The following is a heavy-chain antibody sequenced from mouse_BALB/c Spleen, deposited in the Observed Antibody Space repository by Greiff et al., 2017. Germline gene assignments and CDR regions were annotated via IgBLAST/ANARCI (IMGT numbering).Heavy chain of an antibody. D-gene: IGHD1-2*01. CDR3: ARGGFTTAFDY. CDR2: INPYNDGT. CDR1: GYTFTSYV. J-gene: IGHJ2*01. V-gene: IGHV1-14*01. Sequence: EVKLQQSGPELVKPGASVKMSCKASGYTFTSYVMHWVKQKPGQGLEWIGYINPYNDGTKYNEKFKGKATLTSDKSSSTAYMELSSLTSEDSAVYYCARGGFTTAFDYWGQGTTLTVSS.